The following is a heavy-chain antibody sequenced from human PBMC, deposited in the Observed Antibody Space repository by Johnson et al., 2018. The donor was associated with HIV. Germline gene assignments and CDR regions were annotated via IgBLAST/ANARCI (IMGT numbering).Heavy chain of an antibody. CDR1: GFTFSDYY. D-gene: IGHD3-10*01. Sequence: QMQLVESGGGLVNPGGSLRLSCAASGFTFSDYYMSWIRQAPGKGLEWVSYITSSGGTVYYADSVQGRFTISRDNAKNSLYLQMNILTAEDTAVYYCARAPEVRGIDAFDIWGQGTMVTVS. CDR3: ARAPEVRGIDAFDI. CDR2: ITSSGGTV. J-gene: IGHJ3*02. V-gene: IGHV3-11*04.